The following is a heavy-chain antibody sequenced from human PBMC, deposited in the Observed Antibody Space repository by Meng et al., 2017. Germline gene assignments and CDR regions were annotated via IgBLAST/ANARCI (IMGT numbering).Heavy chain of an antibody. D-gene: IGHD4-17*01. Sequence: VQLVQAGAEVKKPGASVKVSCKPSGYNFPDYYIHWVRRAPGQGLEWMGRINPKSGDTHYAQKFQARVTMTGDTSISTAYMELSGLRSDDTAMYYCARGGSRYYGDYNWYFDLWGRGTLVTVSS. J-gene: IGHJ2*01. CDR2: INPKSGDT. CDR3: ARGGSRYYGDYNWYFDL. V-gene: IGHV1-2*06. CDR1: GYNFPDYY.